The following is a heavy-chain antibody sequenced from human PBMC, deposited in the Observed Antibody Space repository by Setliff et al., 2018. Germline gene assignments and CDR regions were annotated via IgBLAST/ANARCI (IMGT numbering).Heavy chain of an antibody. V-gene: IGHV7-4-1*02. Sequence: GASVKVSCKASGYTLTRHDLNWVRQAPGQGLEWMGWISTNNGNPTYAQGFTGRFVFSLDTSLNTAYLQISSLEAEDTALYYCVRGGSGAFDPWGQGTLVTV. CDR1: GYTLTRHD. D-gene: IGHD2-15*01. CDR2: ISTNNGNP. CDR3: VRGGSGAFDP. J-gene: IGHJ5*02.